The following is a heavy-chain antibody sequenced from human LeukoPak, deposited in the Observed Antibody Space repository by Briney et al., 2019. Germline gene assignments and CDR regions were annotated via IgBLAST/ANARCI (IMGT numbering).Heavy chain of an antibody. V-gene: IGHV1-18*01. J-gene: IGHJ4*02. CDR3: ARDMTMVRGMIGFDY. CDR2: ISAYNGNT. Sequence: ASVKVSCKASGYTFTSYGISWVRQAPGQGLEWMGWISAYNGNTNYAQKLQGRVTMTTDTSTSTAYMELSRLRSDDTAVYYCARDMTMVRGMIGFDYWGQGTLVTVSS. CDR1: GYTFTSYG. D-gene: IGHD3-10*01.